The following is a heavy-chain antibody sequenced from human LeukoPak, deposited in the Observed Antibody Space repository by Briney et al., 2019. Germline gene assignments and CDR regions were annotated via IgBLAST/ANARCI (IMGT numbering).Heavy chain of an antibody. J-gene: IGHJ4*02. V-gene: IGHV3-21*01. CDR2: ISSSSSYI. CDR1: GFTFSSYS. CDR3: ARGQPGVAAAGNLDY. D-gene: IGHD6-13*01. Sequence: SGGSLRLSCAASGFTFSSYSMNWVRQAPGKGLEWVSSISSSSSYIYYADSVKGRFTISRDTSKNTLFLQMNSLRAEDTAVYYCARGQPGVAAAGNLDYWGQGTLVTVSS.